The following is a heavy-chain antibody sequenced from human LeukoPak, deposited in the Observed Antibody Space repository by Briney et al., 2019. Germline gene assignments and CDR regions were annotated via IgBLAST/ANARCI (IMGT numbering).Heavy chain of an antibody. Sequence: ASVKVSCKASGGTFSSYAICWVRQAPGQGLEWMGGIIPIFGTANYAQKFQGRVTITADESTSTAYMELSSLRSEDTAVYYCARGPSMLLWFGELLYWGQGTLVTVSS. J-gene: IGHJ4*02. CDR2: IIPIFGTA. CDR1: GGTFSSYA. CDR3: ARGPSMLLWFGELLY. D-gene: IGHD3-10*01. V-gene: IGHV1-69*13.